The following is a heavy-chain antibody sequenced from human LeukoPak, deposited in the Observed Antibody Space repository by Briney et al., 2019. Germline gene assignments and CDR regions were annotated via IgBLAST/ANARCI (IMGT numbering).Heavy chain of an antibody. V-gene: IGHV1-2*02. CDR1: GYTFTGYY. J-gene: IGHJ3*02. D-gene: IGHD3-10*01. Sequence: ASVKVSCKASGYTFTGYYMHWVRQAPGQGLEWMGWINPNSGDTNYAQKFQGRVTMTRDTSINTAYMELTRLTSDDTAVYYCARDRRSGPGDFAFDMWGHGTMLTVSS. CDR2: INPNSGDT. CDR3: ARDRRSGPGDFAFDM.